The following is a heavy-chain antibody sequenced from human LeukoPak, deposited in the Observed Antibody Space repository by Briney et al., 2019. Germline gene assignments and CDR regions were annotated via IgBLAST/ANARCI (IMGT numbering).Heavy chain of an antibody. Sequence: GESLKISCTACGYSFTSYWIGWVRPMPGKGLGRIGINYPGVSDTRYSLSFQGQVTTSADKSISTGYLQWSSLKASDTAMYYCARRRIVVARDDYWGRGTLVTVSS. CDR1: GYSFTSYW. V-gene: IGHV5-51*01. D-gene: IGHD3-22*01. CDR3: ARRRIVVARDDY. CDR2: NYPGVSDT. J-gene: IGHJ4*01.